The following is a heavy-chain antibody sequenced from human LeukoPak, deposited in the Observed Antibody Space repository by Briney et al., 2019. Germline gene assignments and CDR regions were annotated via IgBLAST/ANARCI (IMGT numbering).Heavy chain of an antibody. Sequence: GESLKISCKGSGYSFTSYWIGWVRQMPGKGLEWMGIIYAGDSDTRYSPSFQGQVTISADKSISTAYLQWSSLKASDTAMYYCARHGVGYCSGGSCYSDAFAIWGQGTMVTVSS. CDR3: ARHGVGYCSGGSCYSDAFAI. V-gene: IGHV5-51*01. J-gene: IGHJ3*02. CDR1: GYSFTSYW. D-gene: IGHD2-15*01. CDR2: IYAGDSDT.